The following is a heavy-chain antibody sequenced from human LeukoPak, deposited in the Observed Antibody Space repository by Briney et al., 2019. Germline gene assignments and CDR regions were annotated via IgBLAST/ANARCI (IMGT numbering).Heavy chain of an antibody. CDR3: ARHRAGYHLDW. Sequence: SETLSLTCTVSGGSISSSSYYWGWIRQPPGKGLEWIGSIYYSGSTYYNPSLKSRVTISVDTSKNQFSLKLSSVTAADTAVYYCARHRAGYHLDWWGQGTLVTVSS. CDR1: GGSISSSSYY. CDR2: IYYSGST. D-gene: IGHD3-9*01. J-gene: IGHJ4*02. V-gene: IGHV4-39*01.